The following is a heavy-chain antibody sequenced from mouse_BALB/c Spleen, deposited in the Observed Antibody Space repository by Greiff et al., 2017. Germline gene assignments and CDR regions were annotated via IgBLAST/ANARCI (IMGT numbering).Heavy chain of an antibody. Sequence: QVHVKQSGPQLVRPGASVKISCKASGYSFTSYWMHWVKQRPGQGLEWIGMIDPSDSETRLNQKFKDKATLTVDKSSSTAYMQLSSPTSEDSAVYYCARGLYGNYGYFDVWGAGTTVTVSS. D-gene: IGHD2-1*01. CDR1: GYSFTSYW. J-gene: IGHJ1*01. V-gene: IGHV1S127*01. CDR3: ARGLYGNYGYFDV. CDR2: IDPSDSET.